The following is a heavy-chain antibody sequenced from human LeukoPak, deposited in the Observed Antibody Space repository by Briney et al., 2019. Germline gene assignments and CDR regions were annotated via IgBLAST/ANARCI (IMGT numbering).Heavy chain of an antibody. CDR2: IYYSGST. V-gene: IGHV4-39*01. D-gene: IGHD3-22*01. CDR1: GGSISSSSYY. J-gene: IGHJ5*02. CDR3: ASTESYYYDSGGSSPGGNWFDP. Sequence: SETLSLTCTVSGGSISSSSYYWGWIRQPPGKGLEWIGSIYYSGSTYYNPSLKSRVTISVDTSKNQFSLKLSSVTAADTAVYYCASTESYYYDSGGSSPGGNWFDPWGQGTLVTVSS.